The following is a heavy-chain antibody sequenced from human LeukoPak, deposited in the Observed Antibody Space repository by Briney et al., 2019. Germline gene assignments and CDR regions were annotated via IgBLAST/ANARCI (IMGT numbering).Heavy chain of an antibody. CDR2: IYRDGST. J-gene: IGHJ5*02. V-gene: IGHV3-66*01. Sequence: GGSLRLSCAASGFTVSSNYVGWVRQAPGKGLEWVSVIYRDGSTYYADSVKGRFTVSRDNSKNTLYLQMNNLRVEDTAVYYCARVMTAITNWFDPWGQGTLVTVSS. CDR1: GFTVSSNY. D-gene: IGHD2-21*02. CDR3: ARVMTAITNWFDP.